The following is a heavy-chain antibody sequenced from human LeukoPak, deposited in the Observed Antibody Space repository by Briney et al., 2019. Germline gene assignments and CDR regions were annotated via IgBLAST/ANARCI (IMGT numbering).Heavy chain of an antibody. CDR3: ARGHSSSWYSDY. CDR2: IYYSGST. CDR1: GGSIRTYY. V-gene: IGHV4-59*08. D-gene: IGHD6-13*01. J-gene: IGHJ4*02. Sequence: PSETLSLTCTVSGGSIRTYYWSWIRQPPGKGLEWIGYIYYSGSTNYNPSLKRRATISVDTSKNQVSLKVTSVTAADTAVYYCARGHSSSWYSDYWGQGTLVTVSS.